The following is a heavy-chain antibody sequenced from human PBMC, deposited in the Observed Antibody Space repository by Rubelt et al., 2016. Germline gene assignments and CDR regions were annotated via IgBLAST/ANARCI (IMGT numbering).Heavy chain of an antibody. V-gene: IGHV3-74*02. Sequence: EVQLLESGGGLVQPGGSLRLSCAASGFTFRSYAMSWVRQAPGKGLEWVSRINSDGSSTSYADSVKGRFTISRDNAKNTLYLQMNSLRAEDTAVYYCAQLATGGYWGQGTLVTVSS. CDR2: INSDGSST. CDR3: AQLATGGY. J-gene: IGHJ4*02. D-gene: IGHD6-13*01. CDR1: GFTFRSYA.